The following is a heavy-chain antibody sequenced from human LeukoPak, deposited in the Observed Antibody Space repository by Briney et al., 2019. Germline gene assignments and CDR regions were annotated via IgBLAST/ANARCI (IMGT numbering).Heavy chain of an antibody. CDR3: ARVGGNYEGLIDY. CDR2: ISAYNGYT. J-gene: IGHJ4*02. D-gene: IGHD1-26*01. CDR1: GYTFTDYP. V-gene: IGHV1-18*01. Sequence: ASVKVPCKASGYTFTDYPIGWVRQAPGQGLEWMGWISAYNGYTNYPQSLQGRVTMTTDTSTGTAYMELRSLRFDDTAIYYCARVGGNYEGLIDYWGQGTLVTVSS.